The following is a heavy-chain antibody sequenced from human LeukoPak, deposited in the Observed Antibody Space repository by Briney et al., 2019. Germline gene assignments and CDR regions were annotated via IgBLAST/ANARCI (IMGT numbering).Heavy chain of an antibody. D-gene: IGHD3-10*01. V-gene: IGHV4-39*01. CDR1: GGSISSSNYY. CDR3: ARRLYYGSGSYDY. Sequence: SETLSLTCTVSGGSISSSNYYWGWIRQPPGRGLEWIGTIYYSGSTYYNPSLKSRVTISVDTSKNQFSLKLSSVTAADTAVYYCARRLYYGSGSYDYWGQGTLVTVS. CDR2: IYYSGST. J-gene: IGHJ4*02.